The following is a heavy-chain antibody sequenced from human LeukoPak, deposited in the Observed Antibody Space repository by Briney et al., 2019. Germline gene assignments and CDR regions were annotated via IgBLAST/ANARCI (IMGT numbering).Heavy chain of an antibody. CDR1: GFTFSSYW. CDR3: AREPHDYDILTGPIPGY. CDR2: IKQDGSEK. Sequence: GGSLRLSCAASGFTFSSYWMSWVRQAPGKGLEWVANIKQDGSEKYYVDSVKGRFTISRDNSKNTLYLQMNSLRAEDTAVYYCAREPHDYDILTGPIPGYWGQGTLVTVSS. D-gene: IGHD3-9*01. V-gene: IGHV3-7*01. J-gene: IGHJ4*02.